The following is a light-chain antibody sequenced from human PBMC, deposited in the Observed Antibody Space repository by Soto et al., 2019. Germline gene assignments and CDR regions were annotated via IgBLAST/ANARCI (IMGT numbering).Light chain of an antibody. V-gene: IGKV3-20*01. CDR3: QDDGRSTVT. CDR2: DAS. J-gene: IGKJ3*01. CDR1: QSVSNTY. Sequence: RQCPGSQSWYTVEKGNLSCKASQSVSNTYLAWYQQRPGQAPRLLIYDASRRATGIPVRFRGSGSGTGFTLTISRLAAEAFAVYFCQDDGRSTVTFGRETKVDIK.